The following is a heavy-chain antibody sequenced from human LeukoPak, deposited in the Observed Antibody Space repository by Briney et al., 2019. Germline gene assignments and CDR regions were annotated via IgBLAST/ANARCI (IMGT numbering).Heavy chain of an antibody. V-gene: IGHV4-61*01. CDR1: GGSVSSGSYY. CDR2: IYYSGST. D-gene: IGHD5-24*01. CDR3: ARDSPRRVFLDAFDI. Sequence: SETLSLTCTVSGGSVSSGSYYWSWIRQPPGKGLEWIGYIYYSGSTSYNPSLKSRVTISIDTSKNQFSLKLSSVTAADTAVYYCARDSPRRVFLDAFDIWGQGTMVTVSS. J-gene: IGHJ3*02.